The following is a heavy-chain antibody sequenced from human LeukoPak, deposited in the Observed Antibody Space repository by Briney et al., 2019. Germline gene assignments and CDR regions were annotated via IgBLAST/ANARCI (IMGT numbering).Heavy chain of an antibody. CDR2: IYDDGST. Sequence: SETLSLTCTVSGGSISSFAYYWGWVRQPPVKGLEWIGSIYDDGSTYYNPSLMSRVTISVDTSKNQFSLKLSSVTAADTAVYYCARSYGSGSYHRASRIDYWGQGTLVTVSS. D-gene: IGHD3-10*01. CDR3: ARSYGSGSYHRASRIDY. CDR1: GGSISSFAYY. J-gene: IGHJ4*02. V-gene: IGHV4-39*07.